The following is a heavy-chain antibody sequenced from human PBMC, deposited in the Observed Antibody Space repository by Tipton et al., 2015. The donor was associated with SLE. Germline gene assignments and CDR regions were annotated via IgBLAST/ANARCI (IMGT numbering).Heavy chain of an antibody. V-gene: IGHV3-23*01. CDR2: ISGSGGST. CDR1: GFTFGDYA. J-gene: IGHJ6*02. CDR3: AKGYGMDV. Sequence: SLRLSCAASGFTFGDYAMSWVRQAPGKGLEWVSAISGSGGSTYYADSVKGRFTISRDNSKNTLYLQMNSLRAEDTTVYYCAKGYGMDVWGQGTTVTVSS.